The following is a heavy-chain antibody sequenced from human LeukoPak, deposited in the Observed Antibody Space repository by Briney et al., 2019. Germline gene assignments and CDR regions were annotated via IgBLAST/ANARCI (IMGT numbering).Heavy chain of an antibody. CDR3: ARGRAYYDSSGYGLNDAFDI. D-gene: IGHD3-22*01. CDR1: GFTFSSYS. CDR2: ISSSSSYI. V-gene: IGHV3-21*01. J-gene: IGHJ3*02. Sequence: KTGGSLRLSCAASGFTFSSYSMNWVRQAPGKGLEWVSSISSSSSYIYYADSVKGRFTISRDNAKNSLYLQMNSLRAEDTAVYYCARGRAYYDSSGYGLNDAFDIWGQGTMVTVSS.